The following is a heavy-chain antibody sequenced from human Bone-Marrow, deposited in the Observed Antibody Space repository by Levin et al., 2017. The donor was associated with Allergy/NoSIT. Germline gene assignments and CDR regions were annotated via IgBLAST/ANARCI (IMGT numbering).Heavy chain of an antibody. V-gene: IGHV1-2*02. CDR1: GYTFTGYY. J-gene: IGHJ6*02. CDR3: SSGSGLYYYYYYGMDV. Sequence: ASVKVSCKASGYTFTGYYMHWVRQAPGQGLEWMGWINPNSGGTNYAQKFQGRVTMTRDTSISTAYMELSRLRSDDTAVYYCSSGSGLYYYYYYGMDVWGQGTTVTVSS. D-gene: IGHD6-19*01. CDR2: INPNSGGT.